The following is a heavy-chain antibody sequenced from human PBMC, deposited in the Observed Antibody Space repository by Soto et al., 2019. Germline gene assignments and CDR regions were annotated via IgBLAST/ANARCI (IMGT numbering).Heavy chain of an antibody. CDR2: IYYSGST. CDR1: GGSLSSYY. Sequence: QVQLQESGPGLVKPSETLSLTCVVSGGSLSSYYWSWIRQPPGKGLEWIGYIYYSGSTNYNPSLTGXVXIXXDTAKIQFSLKLSSVTAADTAVYYCARTGGSTNDYWGRGTLVTVSS. J-gene: IGHJ4*02. V-gene: IGHV4-59*01. CDR3: ARTGGSTNDY. D-gene: IGHD7-27*01.